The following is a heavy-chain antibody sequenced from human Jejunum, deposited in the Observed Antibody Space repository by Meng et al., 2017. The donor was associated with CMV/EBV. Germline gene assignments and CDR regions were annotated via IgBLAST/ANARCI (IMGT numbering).Heavy chain of an antibody. D-gene: IGHD2-2*01. V-gene: IGHV3-7*01. CDR3: ARDCSTNCPFQPRGDY. J-gene: IGHJ4*02. CDR2: IKSDGSEK. CDR1: FSSYW. Sequence: FSSYWMSWVRQAPGKGLEWVATIKSDGSEKHYVDSVKGRFTISRDNAKNSLHLQIDSLRAEDTAVYHCARDCSTNCPFQPRGDYWGQGTRVTVSS.